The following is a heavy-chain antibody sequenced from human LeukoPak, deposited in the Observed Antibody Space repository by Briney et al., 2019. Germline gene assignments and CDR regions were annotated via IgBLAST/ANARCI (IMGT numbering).Heavy chain of an antibody. D-gene: IGHD6-13*01. V-gene: IGHV4-59*01. Sequence: SETLSLTCTVSGVSISSYYWSWLRQPPGKGLEGIGYIYYSGSNNYNPSLKSRVTISVDTSTNQFSLKLSSVTAADTAVYYCAREVYSSSWYVMDVWGKGTTVTVSS. CDR2: IYYSGSN. J-gene: IGHJ6*04. CDR3: AREVYSSSWYVMDV. CDR1: GVSISSYY.